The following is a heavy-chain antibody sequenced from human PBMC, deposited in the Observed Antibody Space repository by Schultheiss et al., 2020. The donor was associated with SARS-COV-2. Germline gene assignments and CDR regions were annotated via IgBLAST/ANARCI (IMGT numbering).Heavy chain of an antibody. CDR2: IRANNGNR. Sequence: ASVKVSCMASGYTFTNYGISWVRQAPGQGLEWMGWIRANNGNRNYAQKFQGRVTMTTDTSTSTAYMELRSLRSDDTAVYYCARDGVVPAKGYNWFDPWGQGTLVTVSS. CDR1: GYTFTNYG. J-gene: IGHJ5*02. CDR3: ARDGVVPAKGYNWFDP. D-gene: IGHD2-2*01. V-gene: IGHV1-18*01.